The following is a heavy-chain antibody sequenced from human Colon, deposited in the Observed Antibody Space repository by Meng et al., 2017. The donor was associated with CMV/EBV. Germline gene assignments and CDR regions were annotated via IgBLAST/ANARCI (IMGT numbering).Heavy chain of an antibody. CDR1: GNRFSNSW. CDR3: VRREYFYTETGK. V-gene: IGHV5-51*01. J-gene: IGHJ4*02. CDR2: VYPGESDA. Sequence: GESLKISCQVSGNRFSNSWIGWVRQMPGNGLDWMAIVYPGESDAVHNPSFHGRVTISADKAINTAYLQWSRLRASDTAMYYCVRREYFYTETGKWGQGTMVTVSS. D-gene: IGHD4-17*01.